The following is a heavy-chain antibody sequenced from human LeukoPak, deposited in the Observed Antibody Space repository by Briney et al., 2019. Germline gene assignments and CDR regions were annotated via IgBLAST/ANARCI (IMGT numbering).Heavy chain of an antibody. J-gene: IGHJ4*02. Sequence: PGGSLRLSCSASGFTFSDAWMSWVRQAPGKGLEWVGRIKSKTDGGTTDYAAPVKGRFTISRDDSKNTLYLQMNSLKTEDTAVYYCTTRGGSFSIFDYWGQGTLVTVSS. D-gene: IGHD1-26*01. CDR3: TTRGGSFSIFDY. CDR1: GFTFSDAW. V-gene: IGHV3-15*01. CDR2: IKSKTDGGTT.